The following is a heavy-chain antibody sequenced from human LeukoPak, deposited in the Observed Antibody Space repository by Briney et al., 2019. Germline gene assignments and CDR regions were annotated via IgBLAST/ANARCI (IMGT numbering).Heavy chain of an antibody. V-gene: IGHV1-2*02. Sequence: GASVKVSCKTSGYTFTGYYIHWVRQAPGQGLEWMGWINPNSGGTNYAQKFQDRVTMTRDTSIRTAYMELSRLRSDDTAVYYCARSSSVTIPGYYFDYWGQGTLVTVFS. J-gene: IGHJ4*02. CDR3: ARSSSVTIPGYYFDY. CDR1: GYTFTGYY. D-gene: IGHD2-21*01. CDR2: INPNSGGT.